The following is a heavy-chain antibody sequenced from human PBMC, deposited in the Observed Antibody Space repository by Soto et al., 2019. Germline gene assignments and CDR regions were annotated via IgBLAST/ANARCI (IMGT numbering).Heavy chain of an antibody. CDR1: RFTFSNYA. D-gene: IGHD6-13*01. V-gene: IGHV3-23*01. J-gene: IGHJ6*02. CDR3: ASGGIAAAGIYYYGLDV. Sequence: GGSLRLSCAASRFTFSNYAMTWVRQAPEKGLEWVSSISATGGSTYYADSVKGRFTISRDNSKNTLYLQMNSLRAEDTAVYYCASGGIAAAGIYYYGLDVWGQGTTVTVSS. CDR2: ISATGGST.